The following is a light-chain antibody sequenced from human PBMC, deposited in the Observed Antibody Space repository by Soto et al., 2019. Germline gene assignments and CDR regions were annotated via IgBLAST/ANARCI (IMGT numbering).Light chain of an antibody. CDR2: WAS. V-gene: IGKV4-1*01. CDR1: QNIVYNSNNKNY. J-gene: IGKJ2*01. CDR3: QQYYGTPYT. Sequence: DIVMTQSPDSLAVSLGERATINRKSSQNIVYNSNNKNYLAWYQQKPGQAPKLLLNWASTRESGVPDRFSGSGSGTDFTLTISSLQAEDVAVYYCQQYYGTPYTFGQGTKLEIK.